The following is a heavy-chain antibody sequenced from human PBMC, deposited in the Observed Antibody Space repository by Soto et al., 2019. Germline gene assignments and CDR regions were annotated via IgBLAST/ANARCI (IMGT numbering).Heavy chain of an antibody. V-gene: IGHV6-1*01. J-gene: IGHJ4*01. CDR2: TYYRSKWYS. CDR3: ARGEQYSGRIFDY. CDR1: GDSVSSNSAA. Sequence: SQTLSLTCVISGDSVSSNSAAWNWIRQSPSRGLEWLGRTYYRSKWYSDYAASVESRITVNPDTSKNHFSLQLNSVTPEDTAVYYCARGEQYSGRIFDYWGHGXLVTVPS. D-gene: IGHD1-26*01.